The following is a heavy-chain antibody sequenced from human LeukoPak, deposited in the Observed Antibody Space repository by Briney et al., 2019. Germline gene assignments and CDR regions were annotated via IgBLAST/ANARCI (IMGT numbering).Heavy chain of an antibody. D-gene: IGHD6-6*01. CDR1: GGSISSGGYS. Sequence: SETLSLTCAVSGGSISSGGYSWSWIRQPPGKGLQWIGYIYYSGSTNYTPSLKSRVTISVDTSKNQFSLELSSVTAADTAVYYCARADSSSSPYFDYWGQGTLVTVSS. CDR2: IYYSGST. V-gene: IGHV4-61*08. J-gene: IGHJ4*02. CDR3: ARADSSSSPYFDY.